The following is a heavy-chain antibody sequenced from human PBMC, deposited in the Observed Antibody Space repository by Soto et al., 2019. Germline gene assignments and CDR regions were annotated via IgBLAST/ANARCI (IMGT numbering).Heavy chain of an antibody. D-gene: IGHD2-15*01. CDR1: GYTFSNYG. J-gene: IGHJ4*02. Sequence: QVQLVQSGDEMRKPGASVKVSCQASGYTFSNYGITWVRQAPGQGLEWMGWISAHNGNSKYAQSLQGRLTLTTDTSTSTAYMELRSLRSDDTAVYYCVRTSLVVAAATREDYWGQGTLVTVSS. V-gene: IGHV1-18*01. CDR3: VRTSLVVAAATREDY. CDR2: ISAHNGNS.